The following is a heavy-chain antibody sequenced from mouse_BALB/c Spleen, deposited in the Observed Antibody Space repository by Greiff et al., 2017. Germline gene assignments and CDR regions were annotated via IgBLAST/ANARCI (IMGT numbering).Heavy chain of an antibody. CDR1: GYTFTSYW. V-gene: IGHV1S81*02. CDR2: INPSNGRT. Sequence: QVQLQQPGAELVKPGASVKLSCKASGYTFTSYWMHWVKQRPGQGLEWIGEINPSNGRTNYNEKFKSKATLTVDKSSSTAYMQLSSLTSEDSAVYFCARGGLGDAYAMDYWGDGNSVTASS. J-gene: IGHJ4*01. CDR3: ARGGLGDAYAMDY. D-gene: IGHD4-1*01.